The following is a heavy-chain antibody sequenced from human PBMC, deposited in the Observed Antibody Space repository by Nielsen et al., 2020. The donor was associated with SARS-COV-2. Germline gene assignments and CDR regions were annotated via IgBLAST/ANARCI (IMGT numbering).Heavy chain of an antibody. J-gene: IGHJ4*02. D-gene: IGHD3-16*01. Sequence: GESLKISCAASAFTFSTYWMHWVRQAPGKGLVWVSRINSDGSSTSYADSVKGRFTISRDNAENTLYLQMNSLRAEDTAVYYCVRGLQVPNGLAHRWGQGTLVTVSP. CDR1: AFTFSTYW. CDR3: VRGLQVPNGLAHR. V-gene: IGHV3-74*01. CDR2: INSDGSST.